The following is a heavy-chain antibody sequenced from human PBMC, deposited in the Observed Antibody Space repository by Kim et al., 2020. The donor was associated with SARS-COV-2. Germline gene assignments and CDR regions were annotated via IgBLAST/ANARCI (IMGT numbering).Heavy chain of an antibody. CDR1: GFTFNNYA. V-gene: IGHV3-23*01. CDR2: IRDSGGST. CDR3: AKVTSGSSGWFEYFQH. D-gene: IGHD6-19*01. J-gene: IGHJ1*01. Sequence: GSLGLSCAASGFTFNNYAMSWVRQAPGKGLEWVSGIRDSGGSTKYADSVKGRFSISRDNSKNTLYLQMDSLRAEDTAVYYCAKVTSGSSGWFEYFQHWGQGTLVTVSS.